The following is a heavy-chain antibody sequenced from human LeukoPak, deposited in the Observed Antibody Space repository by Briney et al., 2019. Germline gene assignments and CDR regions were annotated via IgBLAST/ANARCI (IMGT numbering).Heavy chain of an antibody. V-gene: IGHV1-2*02. CDR2: IHPGRGDT. J-gene: IGHJ4*02. CDR3: ARDHNWGPDY. D-gene: IGHD7-27*01. CDR1: GYTFTDHY. Sequence: ASVKLSCKALGYTFTDHYFHWLRQAPGQGIEWMGWIHPGRGDTNIAQKFQGRVSLTRDMSISPAYMELSRLTSDDTAVYYCARDHNWGPDYWGQGTLVSVSS.